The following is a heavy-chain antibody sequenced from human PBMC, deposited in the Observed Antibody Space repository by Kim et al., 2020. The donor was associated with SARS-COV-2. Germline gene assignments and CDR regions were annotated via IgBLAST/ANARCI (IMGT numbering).Heavy chain of an antibody. D-gene: IGHD3-10*01. Sequence: GGTPDYAAPVKGRFTISRDDSKNTLYLQMNSLKTEDTALYYCTAATMENWGQGTLVTVSS. J-gene: IGHJ4*02. V-gene: IGHV3-15*01. CDR2: GGTP. CDR3: TAATMEN.